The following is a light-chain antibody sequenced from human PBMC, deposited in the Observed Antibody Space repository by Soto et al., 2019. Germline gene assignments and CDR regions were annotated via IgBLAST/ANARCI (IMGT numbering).Light chain of an antibody. CDR2: AAS. Sequence: EVVMTQSPATLSVSPGERATLSCRASQTVNSNLAWYQQKPGQAPRLLIYAASARATGITARFSGSGSGTEFTLTISSLQSEDFAVYYCQQYNNWPYTFGQGTKLEIK. V-gene: IGKV3-15*01. CDR1: QTVNSN. J-gene: IGKJ2*01. CDR3: QQYNNWPYT.